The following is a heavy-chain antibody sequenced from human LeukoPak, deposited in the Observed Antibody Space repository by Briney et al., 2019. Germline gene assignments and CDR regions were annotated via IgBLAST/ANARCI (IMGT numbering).Heavy chain of an antibody. CDR3: ARVVSGYDSYYYYYMDV. V-gene: IGHV4-39*07. Sequence: SETLSLTCTVSGGSISSSSYYWGWIRQPPGKGLEWIGSIYYSGSTYYNPSLKSRVTMSVDTSKNQFSLKLSSVTAADTAVYYCARVVSGYDSYYYYYMDVWGKGTTVTISS. D-gene: IGHD5-12*01. CDR1: GGSISSSSYY. CDR2: IYYSGST. J-gene: IGHJ6*03.